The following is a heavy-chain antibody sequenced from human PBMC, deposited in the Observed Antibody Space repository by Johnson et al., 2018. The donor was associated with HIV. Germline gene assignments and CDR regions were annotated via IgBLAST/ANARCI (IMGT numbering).Heavy chain of an antibody. D-gene: IGHD3-9*01. V-gene: IGHV3-30*04. Sequence: VQLVESGGGVVQPGRSLRLSCAASGFTFSSYAMHWVRQAPGKGLEWVAVISYDGSNKYYADSVKGRFTISRDNSKNTLYLQMNSLRAGDTAVYYCARAGDYDILTGSLLRGAFDIWGQGTMVTVSS. J-gene: IGHJ3*02. CDR3: ARAGDYDILTGSLLRGAFDI. CDR2: ISYDGSNK. CDR1: GFTFSSYA.